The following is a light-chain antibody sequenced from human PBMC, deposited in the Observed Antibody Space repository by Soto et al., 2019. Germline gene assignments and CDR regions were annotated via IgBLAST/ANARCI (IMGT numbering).Light chain of an antibody. CDR3: QQRYNWPLT. Sequence: EIVLTQSPGTLSLSPGERATLSCRASQSIDTYLAWYQQKPGQAPRLLIYDASDRATGIPARFSGSGSGTAFTLIISGLESEDFALYYCQQRYNWPLTFGGGTKVDIK. J-gene: IGKJ4*01. CDR1: QSIDTY. V-gene: IGKV3-11*01. CDR2: DAS.